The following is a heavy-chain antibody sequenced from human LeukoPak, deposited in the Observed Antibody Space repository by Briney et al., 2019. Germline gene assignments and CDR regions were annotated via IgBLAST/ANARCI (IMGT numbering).Heavy chain of an antibody. CDR3: ARGDYTAMLDY. CDR2: INHSGST. D-gene: IGHD5-18*01. Sequence: SETLSLTCTVSGGSISSYYWSWIRQPPGKGLEWIGEINHSGSTNYNPSLKSRVTISVDTSKNQFSLKLSSVTAADTAVYYCARGDYTAMLDYWGQGTLVTVSS. V-gene: IGHV4-34*01. J-gene: IGHJ4*02. CDR1: GGSISSYY.